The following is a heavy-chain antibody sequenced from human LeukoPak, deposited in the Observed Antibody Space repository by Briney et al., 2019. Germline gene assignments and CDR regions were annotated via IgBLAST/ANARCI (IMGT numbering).Heavy chain of an antibody. CDR2: VNPNSGNT. CDR3: ARGRRGRYNWFDP. J-gene: IGHJ5*02. D-gene: IGHD2-15*01. V-gene: IGHV1-8*01. Sequence: ASVKVSCKASGYTFTSYGINWVRQATGQGLEWLGWVNPNSGNTGYAQKFQGRVTMTRNTSISTAYMELSSLRSEDTAVYYCARGRRGRYNWFDPWGQGTLVTVSS. CDR1: GYTFTSYG.